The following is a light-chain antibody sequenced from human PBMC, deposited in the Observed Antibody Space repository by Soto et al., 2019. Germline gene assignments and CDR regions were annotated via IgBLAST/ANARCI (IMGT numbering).Light chain of an antibody. CDR1: QSVSSRY. Sequence: EIVLTQSPGTLSLSPGERATLSCRASQSVSSRYLAWYQQKPGQAPRLLIYDKSSRAPGVPARFSGSGTGTDFTLTINSLQSEDVGVYYCQQYNNWPPSTFGQGTRLEI. CDR3: QQYNNWPPST. CDR2: DKS. J-gene: IGKJ5*01. V-gene: IGKV3-15*01.